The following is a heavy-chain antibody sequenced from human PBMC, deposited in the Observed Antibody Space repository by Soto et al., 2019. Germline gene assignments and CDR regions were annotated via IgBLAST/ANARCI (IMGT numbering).Heavy chain of an antibody. CDR3: ARRWGLGEIDY. D-gene: IGHD2-21*02. J-gene: IGHJ4*02. Sequence: TSETLSLTCTVSGGSISSGDYYWSWIRQPPGKGLEWIGYIYYSGSTYYNPSLKSRVTISVDTSKNQFSLKLSSVTAADTAVYYCARRWGLGEIDYWGQGTLVTVSS. CDR2: IYYSGST. CDR1: GGSISSGDYY. V-gene: IGHV4-30-4*01.